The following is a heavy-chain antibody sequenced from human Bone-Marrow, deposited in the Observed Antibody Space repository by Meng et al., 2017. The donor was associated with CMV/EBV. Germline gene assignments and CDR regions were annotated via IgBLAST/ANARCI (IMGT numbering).Heavy chain of an antibody. J-gene: IGHJ5*02. CDR2: INHSGST. CDR3: ARAHAVARYYH. Sequence: GSLRLSCAVYGGSFSGYYWSWIRQPPGKGLEWIGEINHSGSTNYNPSLKSRVTISVDKSKNQFSLKLSSVTAADTAVYYCARAHAVARYYHWGQGTLVTVSS. CDR1: GGSFSGYY. V-gene: IGHV4-34*01. D-gene: IGHD6-19*01.